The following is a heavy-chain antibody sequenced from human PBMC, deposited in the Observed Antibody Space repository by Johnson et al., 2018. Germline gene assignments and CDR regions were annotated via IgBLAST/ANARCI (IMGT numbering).Heavy chain of an antibody. CDR2: ISSNGGST. V-gene: IGHV3-64*01. CDR1: GFTFSSYA. CDR3: ARGGTSDAFDI. J-gene: IGHJ3*02. D-gene: IGHD1-1*01. Sequence: VQLVESGGGLVQPXGSLRLSCAASGFTFSSYAMHWVRQAPGKGLEYVSAISSNGGSTYYANSVKGRFTISRDNSKNTLYLQMGSLRAEDMAVYYCARGGTSDAFDIWGQGTMVTVSS.